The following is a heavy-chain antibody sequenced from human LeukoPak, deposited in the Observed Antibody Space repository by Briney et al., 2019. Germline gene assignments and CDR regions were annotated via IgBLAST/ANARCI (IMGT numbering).Heavy chain of an antibody. V-gene: IGHV4-31*03. J-gene: IGHJ5*02. CDR3: ATQRAYSSSSIWFDP. D-gene: IGHD6-6*01. CDR2: IYYSGST. Sequence: SQTLALTCTVSGGSISHGGYYWSWIRQHPGKGLEWIGYIYYSGSTYYNPSLKSRVTISVDTSKNQFSLKLSSVTAADTAVYYCATQRAYSSSSIWFDPWGQGTLVTVSS. CDR1: GGSISHGGYY.